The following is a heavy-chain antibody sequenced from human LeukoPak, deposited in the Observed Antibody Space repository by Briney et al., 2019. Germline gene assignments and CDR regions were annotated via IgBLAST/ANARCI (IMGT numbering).Heavy chain of an antibody. Sequence: PSETLSLTCTVSGGSISSYYWSWIRQPPGKGLEWLGYIYHSGSTNYNPSLKSRVTISVDTSKNQFSLKLSSVTAADTAVYYCARRGYYDSSGYYYYYWGQGTLVTVSS. CDR3: ARRGYYDSSGYYYYY. CDR2: IYHSGST. J-gene: IGHJ4*02. V-gene: IGHV4-59*01. CDR1: GGSISSYY. D-gene: IGHD3-22*01.